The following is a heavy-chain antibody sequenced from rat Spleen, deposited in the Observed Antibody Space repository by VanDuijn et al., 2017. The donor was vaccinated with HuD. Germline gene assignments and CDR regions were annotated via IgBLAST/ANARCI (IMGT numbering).Heavy chain of an antibody. D-gene: IGHD4-1*01. V-gene: IGHV3-3*01. CDR2: INSAGST. J-gene: IGHJ3*01. Sequence: EVQLQESGPGLVKPSQSLSLTCSVTGYSITSSYRWNWIRKFPGNKLEWMGYINSAGSTNYHPSLKSRISITRDTSKNQFFLQVNSVTTEDTATYYCARGVRGFAYWGQGTLVTVSS. CDR3: ARGVRGFAY. CDR1: GYSITSSYR.